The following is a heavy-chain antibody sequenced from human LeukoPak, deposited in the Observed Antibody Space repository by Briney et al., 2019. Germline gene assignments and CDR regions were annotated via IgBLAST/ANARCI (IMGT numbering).Heavy chain of an antibody. D-gene: IGHD5-18*01. CDR3: ARDPGHSYVQPSVPPY. CDR1: GGTFSSYA. J-gene: IGHJ4*02. CDR2: IIPILGIA. V-gene: IGHV1-69*04. Sequence: SVKVSCKASGGTFSSYAISWVRQAPGQGLEWMGRIIPILGIANYAQKFQGRVTITADKSTSTAYMELSSLRSEDTAVYYCARDPGHSYVQPSVPPYWGQGTLVTVSS.